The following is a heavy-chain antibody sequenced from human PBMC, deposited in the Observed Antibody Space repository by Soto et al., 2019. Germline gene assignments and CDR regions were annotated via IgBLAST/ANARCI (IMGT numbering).Heavy chain of an antibody. CDR3: ARDLFGEDGAGYFDY. J-gene: IGHJ4*02. V-gene: IGHV1-18*01. CDR2: ISGLNGNT. CDR1: GYSFSTYG. Sequence: QVHLVQSGVEVKKPGASVKVSCKASGYSFSTYGISWVRQAPGQGREWMGWISGLNGNTNYAQNLQGRVTMTTDTSTSTAYMELRSLGFDDTAMYYCARDLFGEDGAGYFDYWGQGTLVTVSS. D-gene: IGHD3-10*01.